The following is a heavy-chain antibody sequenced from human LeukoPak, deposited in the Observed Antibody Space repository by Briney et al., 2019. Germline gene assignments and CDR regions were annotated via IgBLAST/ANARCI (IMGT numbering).Heavy chain of an antibody. CDR2: IKSKTDGGTT. Sequence: PGGSLRLSCAASGFTFSNAWMSWVRQAPGKGLEWVGRIKSKTDGGTTDYAAPVKGRFTISRDDSKNTLYLQMNSLKTEDTAVYYCTTEHQYCSGGSCYFSGSGWFDPWGQGTLVTVSS. D-gene: IGHD2-15*01. J-gene: IGHJ5*02. CDR3: TTEHQYCSGGSCYFSGSGWFDP. CDR1: GFTFSNAW. V-gene: IGHV3-15*01.